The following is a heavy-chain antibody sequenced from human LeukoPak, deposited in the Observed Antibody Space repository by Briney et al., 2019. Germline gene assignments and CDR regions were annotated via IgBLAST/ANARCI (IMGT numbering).Heavy chain of an antibody. Sequence: GGSLRLSCSASGFTFNRFYLHWVRQAPGKGLEFVSHISSNGATTYYADPVKGRFTISRDNSKNTLYLQMSSLRADDTAVYYCVKDRSIAAPNNDFFDSWGQGALVTVSS. V-gene: IGHV3-64D*06. D-gene: IGHD6-6*01. CDR2: ISSNGATT. J-gene: IGHJ4*02. CDR3: VKDRSIAAPNNDFFDS. CDR1: GFTFNRFY.